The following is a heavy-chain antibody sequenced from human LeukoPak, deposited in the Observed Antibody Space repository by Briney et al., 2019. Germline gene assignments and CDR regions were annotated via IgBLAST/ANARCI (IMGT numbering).Heavy chain of an antibody. CDR1: GGSFSGYY. D-gene: IGHD3-3*01. V-gene: IGHV4-34*01. CDR3: ARDFRGGYDFWSGYYTPYYFDY. CDR2: INHSGST. J-gene: IGHJ4*02. Sequence: SETLSLTCAVYGGSFSGYYWSWIRQPPGKGLEWIGEINHSGSTNYNPSLKSRVTISVDTSKNQFSLNLSSVTAADTAVYYCARDFRGGYDFWSGYYTPYYFDYWGQGTLVTVSP.